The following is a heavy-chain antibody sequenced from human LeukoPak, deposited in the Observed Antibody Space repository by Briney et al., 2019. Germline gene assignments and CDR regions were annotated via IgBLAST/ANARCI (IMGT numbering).Heavy chain of an antibody. CDR2: INHSGST. Sequence: SSETLSLTCAVYGGSFSGYYWSWIRQPPGKGLEWIGEINHSGSTNYNPSLKSRVTISVDTSKNQFSLKLSSVTAADTAVYYCARLGDGYNDYYYYYMDVWGKGTTVTISS. CDR1: GGSFSGYY. J-gene: IGHJ6*03. CDR3: ARLGDGYNDYYYYYMDV. D-gene: IGHD5-24*01. V-gene: IGHV4-34*01.